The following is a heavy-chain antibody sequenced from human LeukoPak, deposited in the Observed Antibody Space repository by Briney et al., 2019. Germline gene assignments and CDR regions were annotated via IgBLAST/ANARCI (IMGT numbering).Heavy chain of an antibody. V-gene: IGHV4-30-2*01. D-gene: IGHD6-13*01. Sequence: PSQTLSLTCTVSGGSISSGGYYWSWIRQPPGKGLEWIGYIYHSGSTYYNPSLKSRVTISVDRSKNQFSLKLSSVTAADTAVYYCARELEGAAAGTRGNWFDPWGQGTLVTVSS. CDR3: ARELEGAAAGTRGNWFDP. CDR2: IYHSGST. J-gene: IGHJ5*02. CDR1: GGSISSGGYY.